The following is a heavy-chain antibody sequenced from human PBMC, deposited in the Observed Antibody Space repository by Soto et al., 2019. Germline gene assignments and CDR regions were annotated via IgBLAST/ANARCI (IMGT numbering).Heavy chain of an antibody. V-gene: IGHV3-23*01. CDR3: AKDLGMITFGGVIVRGGAFDY. Sequence: EVQLLESGGGLVQPGGSLRLSCAASGFTFSSYAMSWVRQAPGKGLEWVSAISGSGGSTYYADSVKGRFTISRDNSKNTLYLQMNSLRAEDTAVYYCAKDLGMITFGGVIVRGGAFDYWGQGTLVTVSS. J-gene: IGHJ4*02. CDR2: ISGSGGST. CDR1: GFTFSSYA. D-gene: IGHD3-16*02.